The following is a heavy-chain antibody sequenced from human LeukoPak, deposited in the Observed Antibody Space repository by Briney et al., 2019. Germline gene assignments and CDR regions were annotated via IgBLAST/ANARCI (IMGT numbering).Heavy chain of an antibody. V-gene: IGHV4-4*07. J-gene: IGHJ4*02. D-gene: IGHD1-26*01. Sequence: KPSEPLSLPCTVSGGSTSSYYWAWIRQPAGKGLEWIGGIFTSGGPNYNPSLKGRVTLSVDTSKNQFPLTPGSVTAADTAVYYCARSRGSYATDYWGQVILVTVSS. CDR3: ARSRGSYATDY. CDR2: IFTSGGP. CDR1: GGSTSSYY.